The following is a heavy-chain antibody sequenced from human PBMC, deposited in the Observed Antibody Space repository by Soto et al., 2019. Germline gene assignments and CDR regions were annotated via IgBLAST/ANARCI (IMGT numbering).Heavy chain of an antibody. Sequence: ESGPTLVNPTQTLTLTCTFSGFSLSTSGMCVSWIRQPPGKALEWLALIDWDDDKYYSTSLKTRLTISKDTSKNQVVLTMTNMDPVDTATYYCARIPYYYDSSGYGYYFDYWGQGTLVTVYS. V-gene: IGHV2-70*01. D-gene: IGHD3-22*01. J-gene: IGHJ4*02. CDR3: ARIPYYYDSSGYGYYFDY. CDR1: GFSLSTSGMC. CDR2: IDWDDDK.